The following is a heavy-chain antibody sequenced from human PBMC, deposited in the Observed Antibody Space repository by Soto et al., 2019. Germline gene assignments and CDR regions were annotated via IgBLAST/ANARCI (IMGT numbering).Heavy chain of an antibody. V-gene: IGHV3-11*01. Sequence: GSLRLSCAASGFTFSDYYMSWIRQAPGKGLEWVSYISSSGSTIYYADSVKGRFTIPRDNAKNSLYLQMNSLRAEDTAVYYCARDYDILTGYSGGMDVWGQGTTVTVSS. CDR1: GFTFSDYY. CDR2: ISSSGSTI. D-gene: IGHD3-9*01. J-gene: IGHJ6*02. CDR3: ARDYDILTGYSGGMDV.